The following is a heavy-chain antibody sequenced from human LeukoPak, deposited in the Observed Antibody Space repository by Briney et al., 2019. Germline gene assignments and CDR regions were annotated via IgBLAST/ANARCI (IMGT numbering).Heavy chain of an antibody. CDR3: ARVRSSYYYESSGYYHYDAFDI. Sequence: GGSLRLSCAASGFSFSPYSMNWLRQAPGKGLEWVSYIDSSSGTIYYADSVQGRFTISGDNAKNSLYLQMNSLRAEDTAVYYCARVRSSYYYESSGYYHYDAFDIWGQGTMVTVSS. J-gene: IGHJ3*02. CDR2: IDSSSGTI. D-gene: IGHD3-22*01. V-gene: IGHV3-48*01. CDR1: GFSFSPYS.